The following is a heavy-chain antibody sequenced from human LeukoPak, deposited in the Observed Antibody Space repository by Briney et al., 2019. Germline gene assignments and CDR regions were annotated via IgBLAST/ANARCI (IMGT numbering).Heavy chain of an antibody. Sequence: SETLSLPCAVYGGSFSGYYWSWIRQPPGKGLEWIGEINHSGSTNYNPSLKSRVTISVDTSKNQFSLKLSSVTAADTAVYYCARESGYYDSSGYLSYFNYWGQGTLVTVSS. CDR3: ARESGYYDSSGYLSYFNY. CDR1: GGSFSGYY. J-gene: IGHJ4*02. CDR2: INHSGST. V-gene: IGHV4-34*01. D-gene: IGHD3-22*01.